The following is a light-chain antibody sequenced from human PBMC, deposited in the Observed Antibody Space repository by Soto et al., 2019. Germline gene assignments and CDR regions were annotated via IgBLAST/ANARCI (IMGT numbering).Light chain of an antibody. J-gene: IGKJ1*01. V-gene: IGKV1-5*01. CDR1: ESISTW. Sequence: DIQMTQSPSTLSASGGDRVTSTCRASESISTWLAWYQQKPGRAPKLLIYDASNLESGVPSRFSGSSSGTEFILTIDSVQPDDFATYYCQQYTGTFGQGTKVDIK. CDR3: QQYTGT. CDR2: DAS.